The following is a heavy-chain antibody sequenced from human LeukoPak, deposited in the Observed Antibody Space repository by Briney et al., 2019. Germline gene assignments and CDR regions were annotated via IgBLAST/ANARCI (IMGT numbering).Heavy chain of an antibody. CDR2: VYYTGST. J-gene: IGHJ3*02. D-gene: IGHD3-22*01. V-gene: IGHV4-59*04. CDR1: GFTFSSYW. Sequence: PGGSLRLSCAASGFTFSSYWMNWVRQPPGKGLEWVGTVYYTGSTYYNPSLKSRVTISVDTSKNQFSLKLSSVTAADTAVYYCAKSNGYGLIDIWGQGTMVTVSS. CDR3: AKSNGYGLIDI.